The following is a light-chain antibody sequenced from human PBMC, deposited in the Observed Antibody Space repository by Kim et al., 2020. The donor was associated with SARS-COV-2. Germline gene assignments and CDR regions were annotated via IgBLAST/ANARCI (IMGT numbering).Light chain of an antibody. J-gene: IGKJ1*01. CDR3: QQYGTSPWT. Sequence: LQGERATLSCSTSQSVSCSYLSWYQQKPGQAPRLLIYGASRRATGISDRFSGSGSGTEFTLTISRLEPADFAVYYCQQYGTSPWTFGQGTQVDSK. V-gene: IGKV3-20*01. CDR1: QSVSCSY. CDR2: GAS.